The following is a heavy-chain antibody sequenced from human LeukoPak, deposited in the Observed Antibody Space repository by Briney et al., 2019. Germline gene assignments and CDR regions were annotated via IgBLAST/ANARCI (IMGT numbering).Heavy chain of an antibody. Sequence: GGSLRLSCAASGFTYHDFAMHWVRHAPGEGLERVAAISWNSDNIDYADSVKGRFTIYRDNDMNSLYLEMASLRVEDTALYYCVKSGEYYYMDAWGKGTPVTVSS. V-gene: IGHV3-9*01. CDR3: VKSGEYYYMDA. D-gene: IGHD3-10*01. CDR2: ISWNSDNI. J-gene: IGHJ6*03. CDR1: GFTYHDFA.